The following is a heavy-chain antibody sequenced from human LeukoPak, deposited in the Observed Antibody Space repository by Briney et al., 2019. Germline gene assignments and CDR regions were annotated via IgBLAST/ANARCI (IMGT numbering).Heavy chain of an antibody. CDR2: MSPNSGNT. CDR1: GYTFTSYD. CDR3: ARGPPNWGYDY. D-gene: IGHD7-27*01. J-gene: IGHJ4*02. V-gene: IGHV1-8*01. Sequence: ASVKVSCKASGYTFTSYDINWVRQATGQGPEWMGWMSPNSGNTGYAQKFQGRVTMTRSTSMSTAYMELSSLRSEDTAVYYCARGPPNWGYDYWGQGSLVTVSS.